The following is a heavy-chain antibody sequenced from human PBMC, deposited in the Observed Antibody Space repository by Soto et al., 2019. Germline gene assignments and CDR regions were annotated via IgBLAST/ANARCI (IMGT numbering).Heavy chain of an antibody. CDR2: ISGNGIAT. Sequence: GGSLRLSCEASGFIFSDHAMSWVRQAPGKGLEWVSAISGNGIATYYADSVKGRFTISRDNSKNTLYLQMNRLRADDTAVYYCAKDAPGSGYLSDYWGRGTLVTVSS. D-gene: IGHD3-22*01. V-gene: IGHV3-23*01. CDR1: GFIFSDHA. CDR3: AKDAPGSGYLSDY. J-gene: IGHJ4*02.